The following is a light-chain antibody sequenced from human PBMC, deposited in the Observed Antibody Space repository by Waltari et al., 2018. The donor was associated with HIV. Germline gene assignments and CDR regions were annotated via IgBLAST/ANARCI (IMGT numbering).Light chain of an antibody. CDR2: WAS. J-gene: IGKJ2*01. CDR3: QQFYSVPDT. Sequence: FVLTHSPDSLALSVGGRATLNCKSSHSPSYRSTRKTYFAWYQQRPGRRPKLLMSWASTREFGFPDRVRGSGSDTDFTLTITDVQAEDVAVYYGQQFYSVPDTFGQGTKLEIK. V-gene: IGKV4-1*01. CDR1: HSPSYRSTRKTY.